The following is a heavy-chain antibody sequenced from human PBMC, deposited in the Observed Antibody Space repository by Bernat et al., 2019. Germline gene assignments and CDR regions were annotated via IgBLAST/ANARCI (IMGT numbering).Heavy chain of an antibody. CDR1: YTLTSYG. J-gene: IGHJ6*02. CDR3: ARERVAELLLEKVYYYYGMDV. CDR2: IIAHNGNT. D-gene: IGHD2-15*01. Sequence: YTLTSYGISWVRQAPGQWLEWMGWIIAHNGNTNYAQKLQGRVTLTTDTSTSSAYMELRSLGSDDSDVYDCARERVAELLLEKVYYYYGMDVWGQG. V-gene: IGHV1-18*01.